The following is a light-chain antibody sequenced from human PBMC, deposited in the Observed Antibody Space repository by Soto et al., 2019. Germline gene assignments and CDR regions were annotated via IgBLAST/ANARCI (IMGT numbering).Light chain of an antibody. Sequence: DIQMTQSPSTLSGSVGDRVTITCRASQTISSCLAWYQQKPGKAPKLLIYKSSTLKSGVPSRFSGSGSGTEFTLTISSLQPDDFATSYCQHHKSYSEAFGQRAKVDIK. CDR1: QTISSC. V-gene: IGKV1-5*03. J-gene: IGKJ1*01. CDR2: KSS. CDR3: QHHKSYSEA.